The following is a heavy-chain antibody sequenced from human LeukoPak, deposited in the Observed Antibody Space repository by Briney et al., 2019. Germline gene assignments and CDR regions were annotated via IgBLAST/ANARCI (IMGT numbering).Heavy chain of an antibody. D-gene: IGHD3-10*01. CDR2: INLGGHT. CDR1: SFSFNITYY. V-gene: IGHV4-38-2*02. J-gene: IGHJ4*02. Sequence: PSETLSLTCSASSFSFNITYYWGWIRQPPGQGLEWIGSINLGGHTYYNPSLKSRLIMSVDTSRNQFSLRLSSVTATDTAVYYCASEVEFDGGYVYWGQGTLVTVSS. CDR3: ASEVEFDGGYVY.